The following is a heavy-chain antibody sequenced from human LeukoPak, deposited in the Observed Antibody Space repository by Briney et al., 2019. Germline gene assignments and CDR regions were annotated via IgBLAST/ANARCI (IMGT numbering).Heavy chain of an antibody. CDR3: ARAGLKGLPDY. Sequence: PGGSLRLSCTVSGFTVSSNSMSWVRQAPGKGLEWVSFIYSDNTHYSDSVKGRFTISRDNSKNTLYLQMNSLRAEDTAVYYCARAGLKGLPDYWGQGTLVTVSS. D-gene: IGHD5-12*01. J-gene: IGHJ4*02. CDR1: GFTVSSNS. CDR2: IYSDNT. V-gene: IGHV3-53*01.